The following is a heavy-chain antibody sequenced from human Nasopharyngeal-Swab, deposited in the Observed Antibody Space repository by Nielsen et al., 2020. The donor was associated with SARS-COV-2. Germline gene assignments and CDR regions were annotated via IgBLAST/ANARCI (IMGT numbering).Heavy chain of an antibody. V-gene: IGHV4-34*01. CDR3: ASSPLWFGEPEHGMDV. D-gene: IGHD3-10*01. CDR2: INHSGST. Sequence: WIRQPPGKGLEWIGEINHSGSTNYNPSLKSRVTISVDTSKNQFSLELSSVTAADTAVYYCASSPLWFGEPEHGMDVWGQGTTVTVSS. J-gene: IGHJ6*02.